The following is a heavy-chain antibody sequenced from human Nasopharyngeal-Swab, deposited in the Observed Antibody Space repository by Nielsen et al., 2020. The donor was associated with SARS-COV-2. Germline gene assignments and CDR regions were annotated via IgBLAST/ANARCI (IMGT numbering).Heavy chain of an antibody. CDR2: ISSSSSTI. V-gene: IGHV3-48*02. J-gene: IGHJ3*02. CDR1: GFTFSSYS. Sequence: GESLKISCAASGFTFSSYSMNWVRQAPGKGLEWVSYISSSSSTIYYADSVKGRFTISRDNAKNSLYLHMNSLRDEDTAVYYCARDGYSSSWYAFDIWGQGTMVTVSS. CDR3: ARDGYSSSWYAFDI. D-gene: IGHD6-6*01.